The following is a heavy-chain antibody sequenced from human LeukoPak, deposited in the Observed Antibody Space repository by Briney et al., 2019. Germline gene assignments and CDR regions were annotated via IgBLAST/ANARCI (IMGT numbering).Heavy chain of an antibody. D-gene: IGHD3/OR15-3a*01. CDR1: GFPISDHY. CDR3: ARGHFGLDY. J-gene: IGHJ4*02. V-gene: IGHV3-11*01. Sequence: IPGGSLRLSCAASGFPISDHYMSWIRQAPGKGLDWVSYISRGGNAEYYADSVKGRFTISRDTAKNSLYLQMNSLRAEDMAVYYCARGHFGLDYWGQGTLVTASS. CDR2: ISRGGNAE.